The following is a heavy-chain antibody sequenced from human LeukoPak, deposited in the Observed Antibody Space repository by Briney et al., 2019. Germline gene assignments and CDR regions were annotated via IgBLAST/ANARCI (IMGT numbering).Heavy chain of an antibody. D-gene: IGHD3-10*01. CDR2: FSGSAGTT. J-gene: IGHJ4*02. CDR3: ARGVWFGESWAGY. Sequence: GGSLRLSCAASGFTFSSYAMTWVRQAPGKGLEWVSAFSGSAGTTYCADSVKGRFTISRDKSKNTLYLQMNSLKAEDTAVYYCARGVWFGESWAGYWGQGTLVTVSS. CDR1: GFTFSSYA. V-gene: IGHV3-23*01.